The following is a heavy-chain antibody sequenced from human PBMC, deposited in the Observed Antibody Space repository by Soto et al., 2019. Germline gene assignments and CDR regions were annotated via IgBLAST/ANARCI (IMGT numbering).Heavy chain of an antibody. V-gene: IGHV1-69*01. CDR3: ASGRIVEVDRRAYYGMDD. J-gene: IGHJ6*02. Sequence: QVQLVQSGAEVKKPGSSVRVSCKASGGTPSNSAFSWVRQAPGQGLEWMGGIIPVFGRVKYAQNLEGRVTITADESTNTANGELSSVREEDRAAEYWASGRIVEVDRRAYYGMDDWGQGTTGT. D-gene: IGHD3-22*01. CDR2: IIPVFGRV. CDR1: GGTPSNSA.